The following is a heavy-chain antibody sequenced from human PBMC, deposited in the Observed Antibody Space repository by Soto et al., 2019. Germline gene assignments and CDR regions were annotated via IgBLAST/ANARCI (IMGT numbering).Heavy chain of an antibody. D-gene: IGHD3-10*01. CDR3: ARVGYYYGSGSYLFDP. CDR2: INAGNGNT. J-gene: IGHJ5*02. V-gene: IGHV1-3*01. Sequence: ASVKVSCKASGYTFTSYAMHWVRQAPGQRLEWMGWINAGNGNTKYSQKFQGRVTITRDTSASTAYMELSSLRSEDTAVYYCARVGYYYGSGSYLFDPWGQGTLVTVSS. CDR1: GYTFTSYA.